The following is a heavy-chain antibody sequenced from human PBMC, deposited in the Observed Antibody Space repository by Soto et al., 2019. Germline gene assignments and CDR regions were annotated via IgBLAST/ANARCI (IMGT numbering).Heavy chain of an antibody. CDR3: ARGVDSWSGYPF. CDR2: IHHSGRT. Sequence: SETLSFTCALYGGSFDGYYWSLVRQSPGKGLEWIGEIHHSGRTKYNPSLKSRVSLSVDPSTQNFSLRLTSVTAADRGVYYCARGVDSWSGYPFWGQGTTVTLSS. V-gene: IGHV4-34*01. J-gene: IGHJ6*01. CDR1: GGSFDGYY. D-gene: IGHD3-3*01.